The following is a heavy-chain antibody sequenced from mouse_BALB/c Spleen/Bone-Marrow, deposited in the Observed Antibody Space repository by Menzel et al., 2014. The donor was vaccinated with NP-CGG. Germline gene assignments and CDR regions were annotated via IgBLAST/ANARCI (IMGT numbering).Heavy chain of an antibody. CDR1: GYTFTSTW. CDR3: TRDGVGGAMDY. Sequence: QVQLQQSGSVLVGPGDSVKLSCKASGYTFTSTWIHWAKQRPGQGLEWIGEIHPNSGNTKYNEKLKGKATLTADTSSSTAYVDLSSLTSEDSAVYYCTRDGVGGAMDYWGQGTSVTVSS. D-gene: IGHD2-3*01. J-gene: IGHJ4*01. V-gene: IGHV1S130*01. CDR2: IHPNSGNT.